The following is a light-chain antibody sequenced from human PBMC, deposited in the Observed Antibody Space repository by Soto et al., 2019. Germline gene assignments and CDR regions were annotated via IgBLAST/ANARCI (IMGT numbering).Light chain of an antibody. CDR1: QGIGSY. Sequence: DIQLTQSPSFLSASVGDRVTITCRASQGIGSYLAWYQQKPGKAPKLLIYAASTFQSGVPSRFSGSGSGTEFTLTISSLQPEDFATYSCQQVNSYPLTFGGGTKVEIK. CDR3: QQVNSYPLT. J-gene: IGKJ4*01. CDR2: AAS. V-gene: IGKV1-9*01.